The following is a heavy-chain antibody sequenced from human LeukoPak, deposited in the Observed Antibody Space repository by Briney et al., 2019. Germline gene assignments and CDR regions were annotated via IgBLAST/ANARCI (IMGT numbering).Heavy chain of an antibody. CDR3: ARGAYASAWYAFDI. CDR2: VYYTGSS. Sequence: PSETLSLTCSVSGGSVRNYYWNWIRQPPGKGLEWIGYVYYTGSSNSYPSLKSRVTMFVDTSKNQLSLRLSSVSALDTAVYYCARGAYASAWYAFDIWGPGTGVSVTS. D-gene: IGHD6-19*01. CDR1: GGSVRNYY. V-gene: IGHV4-59*02. J-gene: IGHJ3*02.